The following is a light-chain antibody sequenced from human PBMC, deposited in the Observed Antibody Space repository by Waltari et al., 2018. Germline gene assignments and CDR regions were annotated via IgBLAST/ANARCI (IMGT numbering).Light chain of an antibody. J-gene: IGLJ2*01. CDR2: EDT. Sequence: QSALTQPASVSGSPGQSITISCTGSSSDVETYNFVSWYQQLPGEAPKLMIYEDTRRPAEGSHRFSDSKSGDTASLTISGLQAEDEADYYCCSYTTSGTKVFGGGTKLAVL. V-gene: IGLV2-14*02. CDR3: CSYTTSGTKV. CDR1: SSDVETYNF.